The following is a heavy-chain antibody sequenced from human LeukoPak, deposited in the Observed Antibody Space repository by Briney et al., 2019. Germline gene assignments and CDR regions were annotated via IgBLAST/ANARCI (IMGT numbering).Heavy chain of an antibody. V-gene: IGHV3-30*02. CDR1: GITFRSSS. CDR2: IRFDGSTK. Sequence: GGSLRLSCVASGITFRSSSMHWVRQAPGKGLEWLAFIRFDGSTKYYADSVKGRFTVSRDNSKSTLYLQMNSLRAEDTPVYYCSQPDFWGQGTLVTVSS. CDR3: SQPDF. J-gene: IGHJ4*02.